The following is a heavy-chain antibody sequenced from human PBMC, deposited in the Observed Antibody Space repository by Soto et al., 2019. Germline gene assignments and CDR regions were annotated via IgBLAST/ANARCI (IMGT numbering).Heavy chain of an antibody. J-gene: IGHJ6*02. CDR1: GGCISRYY. D-gene: IGHD2-21*02. CDR3: ARDLWGYCGADCYPLDV. Sequence: SETLSLTCTVSGGCISRYYWSWIRQPPGKGLEWIGYMYNTGSTIYNPSLKSRVTISVDTSKNQFSLKLNSVTAADTAVYYCARDLWGYCGADCYPLDVWGQGTTVTVS. V-gene: IGHV4-59*01. CDR2: MYNTGST.